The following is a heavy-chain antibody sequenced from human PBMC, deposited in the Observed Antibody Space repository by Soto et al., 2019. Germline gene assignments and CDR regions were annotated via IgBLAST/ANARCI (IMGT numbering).Heavy chain of an antibody. V-gene: IGHV1-18*01. CDR1: GYTFSNYG. CDR3: ARVVPGAEAWFGP. CDR2: ISLYSDGT. J-gene: IGHJ5*02. Sequence: APVEVPCKASGYTFSNYGITWVRQAPGQPLEWLGWISLYSDGTNYAQKFQGRVSMTTDTSTTTAYMELRSLRSDDTAVYYCARVVPGAEAWFGPWGQGTLVTVSS. D-gene: IGHD2-2*01.